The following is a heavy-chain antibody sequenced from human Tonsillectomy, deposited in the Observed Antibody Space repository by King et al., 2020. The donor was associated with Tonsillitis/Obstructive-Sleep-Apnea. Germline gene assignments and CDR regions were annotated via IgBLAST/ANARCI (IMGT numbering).Heavy chain of an antibody. D-gene: IGHD2-2*02. CDR3: ARGTKGNQLLYFIYY. J-gene: IGHJ4*02. CDR1: GFTFSSYW. V-gene: IGHV3-74*01. CDR2: INSDGSST. Sequence: VQLVESGGGLVQPGGSLRLSFAASGFTFSSYWMHWVRQAPGKGLVWVSRINSDGSSTSYADSVKGRFTISRDNAKNTLYLQMNSLRAEDTAVYYCARGTKGNQLLYFIYYWGQGTLVTVSS.